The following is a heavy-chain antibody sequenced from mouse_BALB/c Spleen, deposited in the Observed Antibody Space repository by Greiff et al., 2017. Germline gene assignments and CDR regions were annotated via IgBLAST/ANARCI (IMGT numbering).Heavy chain of an antibody. CDR3: ARGELGRGY. J-gene: IGHJ2*01. V-gene: IGHV3-2*02. CDR1: GYSITSDYA. CDR2: ISYSGST. D-gene: IGHD4-1*01. Sequence: EVQLQESGPGLVKPSQSLSLTCTVTGYSITSDYAWNWIRQFPGNKLEWMGYISYSGSTSYNPSLKSRISITRDTSKNQFFLQLNSVTTEDTATYYCARGELGRGYWGQGTTLTVSS.